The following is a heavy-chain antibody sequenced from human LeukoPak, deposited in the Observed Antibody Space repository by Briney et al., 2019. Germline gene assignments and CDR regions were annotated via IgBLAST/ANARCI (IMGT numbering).Heavy chain of an antibody. CDR1: GGSFSGYY. J-gene: IGHJ4*02. CDR3: ARRVSRYGSGTSYWNY. V-gene: IGHV4-34*01. CDR2: INHSGST. D-gene: IGHD3-10*01. Sequence: PSETLSLTCAVYGGSFSGYYWSWIRQPPGKGLEWIGEINHSGSTNYNPSLKSRVTISVDTSKNQFSLKLSSVTAADTAVYYCARRVSRYGSGTSYWNYWGQGTLVTVSS.